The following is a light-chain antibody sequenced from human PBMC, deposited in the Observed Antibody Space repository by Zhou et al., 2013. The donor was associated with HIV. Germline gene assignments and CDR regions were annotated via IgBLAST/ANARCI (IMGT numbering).Light chain of an antibody. CDR3: QQYHTLAT. CDR2: RGS. Sequence: DIQMTQSPSTLSASVGDTVTITCRASQIVNSWLAWYRQQPGKAPKLLIYRGSTLESGVPSRFSGSGSGTEFTLTISNLQTDDFATYYCQQYHTLATFGQGTKVEIK. CDR1: QIVNSW. V-gene: IGKV1-5*03. J-gene: IGKJ1*01.